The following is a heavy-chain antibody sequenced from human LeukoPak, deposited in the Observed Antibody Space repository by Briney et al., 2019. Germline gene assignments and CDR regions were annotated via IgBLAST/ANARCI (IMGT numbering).Heavy chain of an antibody. D-gene: IGHD3-10*01. CDR2: ISGSGGST. J-gene: IGHJ4*02. V-gene: IGHV3-23*01. CDR1: GFTFSSYA. Sequence: GGSLRLSCAASGFTFSSYAMSWVRQAPGKGLEWVSAISGSGGSTYYADSVKGRFTISRDNSKNTLYLQMNSLRAEDTAVYYCAKGFWFGELLEHLTGFDYWGQGTLVTVSS. CDR3: AKGFWFGELLEHLTGFDY.